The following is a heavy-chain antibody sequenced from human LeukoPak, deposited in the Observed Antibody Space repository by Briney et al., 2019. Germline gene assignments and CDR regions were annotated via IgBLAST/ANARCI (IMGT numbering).Heavy chain of an antibody. CDR3: ARGKRHGSNVNEDY. Sequence: PSETLSLTCAVYGGSFSGYYWSWIRQPPGKGLEWIGEINHSGSTNYNPSLKGRVTISVDTSKNQFSLKLSSVTAADTAVYYCARGKRHGSNVNEDYWGQGTLVTVSS. CDR1: GGSFSGYY. D-gene: IGHD5-24*01. J-gene: IGHJ4*02. V-gene: IGHV4-34*01. CDR2: INHSGST.